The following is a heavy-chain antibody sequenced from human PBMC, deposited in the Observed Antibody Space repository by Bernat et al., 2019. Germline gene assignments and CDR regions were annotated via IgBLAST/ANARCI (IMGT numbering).Heavy chain of an antibody. V-gene: IGHV3-30*03. CDR3: ARDRVATMDFDAFDI. Sequence: QVQLVESGGGVVQPGRSLRLSCAASGFTFSSYGMHWVRQAPGKGLEWVAVISYDGSNKYYADSVKGRFTISRDNSKNTLYLQMNSLRAEDTAVYYCARDRVATMDFDAFDIWGQGTMVTVSS. CDR1: GFTFSSYG. D-gene: IGHD5-12*01. J-gene: IGHJ3*02. CDR2: ISYDGSNK.